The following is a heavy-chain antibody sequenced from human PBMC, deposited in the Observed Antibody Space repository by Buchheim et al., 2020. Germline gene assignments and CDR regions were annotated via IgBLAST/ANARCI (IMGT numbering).Heavy chain of an antibody. J-gene: IGHJ5*02. V-gene: IGHV4-30-4*01. CDR2: IYYSGST. D-gene: IGHD6-19*01. CDR3: ARSRAVAAAGWFDP. Sequence: QVQLQESGPGLVKPSETLSLTCAVSGGSISSGDCYWSWIRQPPGKGLEWIGHIYYSGSTSYNPSLKSRGIISIDTSKTQFSLKLTSGTAADTAVYYCARSRAVAAAGWFDPWGQGTL. CDR1: GGSISSGDCY.